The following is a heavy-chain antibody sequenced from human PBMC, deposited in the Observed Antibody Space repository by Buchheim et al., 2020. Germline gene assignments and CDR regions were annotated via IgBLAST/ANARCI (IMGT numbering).Heavy chain of an antibody. CDR3: ARDLLVWFRDGGSMDV. D-gene: IGHD3-10*01. CDR2: IWFDGSRK. CDR1: GFTFSGYA. J-gene: IGHJ6*02. V-gene: IGHV3-33*01. Sequence: QGQLVESGGGVVQPGGSLRLSCEASGFTFSGYAMHWARQTPGKGLEWVAVIWFDGSRKEYADSVKGRFDISRDDSKNTLPFQMNNLRAEDTAVYYCARDLLVWFRDGGSMDVWGQGTT.